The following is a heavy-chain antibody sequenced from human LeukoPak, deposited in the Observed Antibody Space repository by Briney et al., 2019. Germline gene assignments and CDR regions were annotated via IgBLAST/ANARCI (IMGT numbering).Heavy chain of an antibody. V-gene: IGHV3-48*01. J-gene: IGHJ6*03. Sequence: GGSLRLSCAASGFTFNNYNMNWVRQAPGKGLEWVSYISSSSSTIYYADSAKGRFTISRDNAKNSLYLQMNSLRAEDTAVYYCARVGSSYYYYYMDVWGKGTTVTVSS. CDR1: GFTFNNYN. CDR2: ISSSSSTI. CDR3: ARVGSSYYYYYMDV. D-gene: IGHD2-2*01.